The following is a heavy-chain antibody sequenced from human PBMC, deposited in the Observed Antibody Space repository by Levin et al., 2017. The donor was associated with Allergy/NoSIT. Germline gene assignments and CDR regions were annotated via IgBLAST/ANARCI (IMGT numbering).Heavy chain of an antibody. Sequence: PGGSLRLSCAASGFTFDDYAMHWVRQAPGKGLEWVSGISWNSGSIGYADSVKGRFTISRDNAKNSLYLQMNSLRAEDTALYYCAKDIAYSSSSPLWSGGYWGQGTLVTVSS. CDR2: ISWNSGSI. V-gene: IGHV3-9*01. J-gene: IGHJ4*02. CDR3: AKDIAYSSSSPLWSGGY. D-gene: IGHD6-13*01. CDR1: GFTFDDYA.